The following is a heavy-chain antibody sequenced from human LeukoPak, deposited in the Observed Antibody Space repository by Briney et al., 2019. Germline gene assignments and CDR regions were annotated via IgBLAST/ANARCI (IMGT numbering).Heavy chain of an antibody. CDR1: GGSISSYY. J-gene: IGHJ3*01. CDR2: IYYGGST. V-gene: IGHV4-59*01. Sequence: SETLSLTCTVSGGSISSYYWSWIRQPPGKGLEWIGYIYYGGSTNYNPSLKSRVTISVDTSKNQFSLKLSSVTAADTAVYYCARSRGYSGYAYDAFDLWGQGTMVTVSS. D-gene: IGHD5-12*01. CDR3: ARSRGYSGYAYDAFDL.